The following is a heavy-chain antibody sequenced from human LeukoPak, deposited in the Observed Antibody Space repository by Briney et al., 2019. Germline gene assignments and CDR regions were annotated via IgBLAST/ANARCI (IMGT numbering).Heavy chain of an antibody. CDR1: GFTFSTYG. Sequence: QPGASLRLSCAASGFTFSTYGMHWVRQAPGKGLEWVAVIWYDASNKYYADSVKGRFTISRDNSKNTPYLQMNSLRAEDTAVYYCAKDQMAAPLYQLLNWGQGTLVTVSS. CDR2: IWYDASNK. D-gene: IGHD2-2*01. CDR3: AKDQMAAPLYQLLN. J-gene: IGHJ4*02. V-gene: IGHV3-33*06.